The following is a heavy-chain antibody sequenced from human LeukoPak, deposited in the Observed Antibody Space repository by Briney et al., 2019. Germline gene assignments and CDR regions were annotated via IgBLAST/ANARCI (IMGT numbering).Heavy chain of an antibody. Sequence: SETLTLTCAVSGGSISSSNWWSWVRQPPGKGLEWIGEIYHSGSTNYNPSLKSRVTISVDKSKNQFSLKLSSVTAADTAVYYCARSGYSYGLPDYWGQGTLVTVSS. V-gene: IGHV4-4*02. CDR1: GGSISSSNW. CDR2: IYHSGST. CDR3: ARSGYSYGLPDY. J-gene: IGHJ4*02. D-gene: IGHD5-18*01.